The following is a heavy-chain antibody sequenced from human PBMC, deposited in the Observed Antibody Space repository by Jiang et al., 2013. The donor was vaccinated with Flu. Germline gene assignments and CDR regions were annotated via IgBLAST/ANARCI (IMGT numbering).Heavy chain of an antibody. D-gene: IGHD3-16*01. J-gene: IGHJ4*02. Sequence: FTISRDNAKNSLYLQMNSLRAEDTAVYYCARSPFGRYALDYWGQGTLVTVSS. V-gene: IGHV3-11*01. CDR3: ARSPFGRYALDY.